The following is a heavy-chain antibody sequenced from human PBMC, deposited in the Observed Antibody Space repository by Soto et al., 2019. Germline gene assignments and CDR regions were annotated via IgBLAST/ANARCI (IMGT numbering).Heavy chain of an antibody. CDR2: ITGSGGRP. D-gene: IGHD1-26*01. Sequence: EVQLLESGGGLVQPGGSLRLSCVASGFTFSTYTMSWVRQAPGKGLEWVSVITGSGGRPSYADSVQGRFSISRDNPKNTLYLQMNSLRGEDTAMYYCAKARCTTTDCYVPDYWGQGTLVTVPS. V-gene: IGHV3-23*01. J-gene: IGHJ4*02. CDR3: AKARCTTTDCYVPDY. CDR1: GFTFSTYT.